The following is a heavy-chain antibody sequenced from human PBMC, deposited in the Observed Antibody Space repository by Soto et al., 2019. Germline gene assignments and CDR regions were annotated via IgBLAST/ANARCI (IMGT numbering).Heavy chain of an antibody. CDR3: ARDVGPDYYDSSGYDY. J-gene: IGHJ4*02. V-gene: IGHV3-30-3*01. CDR2: ISYDGSNK. Sequence: GGSLRLSCAASGFTFSSYAMHWVRQAPGKGLEWVAVISYDGSNKYYADSVKGRFTISRDNSKNTLYLQMNSLRAEDTAVYYCARDVGPDYYDSSGYDYWGQGTLVTVSS. D-gene: IGHD3-22*01. CDR1: GFTFSSYA.